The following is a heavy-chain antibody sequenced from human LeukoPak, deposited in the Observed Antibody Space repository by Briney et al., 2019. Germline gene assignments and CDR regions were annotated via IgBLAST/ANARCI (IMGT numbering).Heavy chain of an antibody. CDR1: GFTFSSYA. CDR3: ARDLSGSYDVYYYYGMDV. D-gene: IGHD3-10*01. Sequence: GGSLRLSCAASGFTFSSYAMHWVRQAPGKGLEWVAVISYDGSNKYYADSVKGRFTISRDNSKNTLYLQMNSLRAEDTAVCYCARDLSGSYDVYYYYGMDVWGQGTTVTVSS. J-gene: IGHJ6*02. V-gene: IGHV3-30-3*01. CDR2: ISYDGSNK.